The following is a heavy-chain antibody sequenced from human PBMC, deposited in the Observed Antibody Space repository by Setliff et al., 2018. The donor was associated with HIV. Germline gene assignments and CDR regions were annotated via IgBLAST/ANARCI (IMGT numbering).Heavy chain of an antibody. CDR3: ARDPLVGAPDYFDY. V-gene: IGHV3-30*04. D-gene: IGHD1-26*01. J-gene: IGHJ4*02. Sequence: GGFLRLSCAASGFTFGSYPMHWVRQAPGKGLEWVAVISYGGGLKLYADSVKGRFTISRDFSDKTLYLQMNSLRAEDTAVYYCARDPLVGAPDYFDYWGQGTLVTVSS. CDR2: ISYGGGLK. CDR1: GFTFGSYP.